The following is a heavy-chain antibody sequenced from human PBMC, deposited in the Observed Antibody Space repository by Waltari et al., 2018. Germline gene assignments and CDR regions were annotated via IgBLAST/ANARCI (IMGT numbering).Heavy chain of an antibody. D-gene: IGHD2-15*01. CDR1: GFSLSTSGMR. Sequence: QVTLKESGPALVKPTQTLTLTCTFSGFSLSTSGMRVSWIRQPPGKALEWLARIDWDDDKFYSTSLKTRLTISKDTSKNQVVLTMTNMDPVDTATYYCARIGCSGGSCYSDGVDYWGQGTLVTVSS. J-gene: IGHJ4*02. CDR2: IDWDDDK. CDR3: ARIGCSGGSCYSDGVDY. V-gene: IGHV2-70*04.